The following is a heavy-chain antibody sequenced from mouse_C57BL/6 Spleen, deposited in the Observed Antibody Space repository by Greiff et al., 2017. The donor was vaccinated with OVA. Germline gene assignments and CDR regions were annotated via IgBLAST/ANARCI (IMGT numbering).Heavy chain of an antibody. CDR3: ARGGLRPWYFDV. Sequence: EVQLQQSGPELVKPGASVKISCKASGYTFTDYYMNWVKQSHGKSLEWIGDINPNNGGTSYNQKFKGKATLTVDKSSSTAYMELRSLTSEDSAVYYCARGGLRPWYFDVWGTGTTVTVSS. V-gene: IGHV1-26*01. CDR2: INPNNGGT. CDR1: GYTFTDYY. J-gene: IGHJ1*03. D-gene: IGHD2-4*01.